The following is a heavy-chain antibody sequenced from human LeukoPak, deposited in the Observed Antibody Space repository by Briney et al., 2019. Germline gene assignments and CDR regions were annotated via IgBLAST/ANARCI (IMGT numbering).Heavy chain of an antibody. CDR3: ARGKLTGYDY. Sequence: GESLRLSCAASGFTFSHYEMAWVRQAPEKGLEWISYIDSSSSAIYYADSVKGRFTISRDNAKNSLYLQMNSLRAEDTAVYYCARGKLTGYDYWGQGTLVTVSS. J-gene: IGHJ4*02. D-gene: IGHD1-1*01. V-gene: IGHV3-48*04. CDR2: IDSSSSAI. CDR1: GFTFSHYE.